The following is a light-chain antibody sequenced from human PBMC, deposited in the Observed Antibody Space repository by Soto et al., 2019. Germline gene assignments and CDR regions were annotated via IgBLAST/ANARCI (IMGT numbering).Light chain of an antibody. V-gene: IGKV3-20*01. Sequence: EIVLTQSPGTLSLSPGERATLSCRASQSVSSSYLAWYQQKPGQAPRLLIYGESSRATGIPDRFSGSGSGTDFSLTSSRLEPEDFAVYYCQQYGCSLWTFGQGTKVEIK. CDR1: QSVSSSY. CDR3: QQYGCSLWT. J-gene: IGKJ1*01. CDR2: GES.